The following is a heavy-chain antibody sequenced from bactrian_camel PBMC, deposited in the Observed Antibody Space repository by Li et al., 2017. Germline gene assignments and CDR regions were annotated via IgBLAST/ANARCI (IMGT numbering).Heavy chain of an antibody. Sequence: HVQLVESGGGSVQAGGSLRLSCAYSGDSHRSYDMSWYRQAPGKEREGVAHIDTDSSTTYAESVKSRFTISRDNAKNTLYLQLNSLKTEDTAMYYCAKRGGSLYEYNYWGQGTQVTVS. V-gene: IGHV3S55*01. D-gene: IGHD6*01. CDR1: GDSHRSYD. J-gene: IGHJ4*01. CDR2: IDTDSST. CDR3: AKRGGSLYEYNY.